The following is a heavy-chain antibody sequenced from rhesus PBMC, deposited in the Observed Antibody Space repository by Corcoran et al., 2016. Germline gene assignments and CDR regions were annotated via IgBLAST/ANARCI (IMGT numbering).Heavy chain of an antibody. D-gene: IGHD6-13*01. Sequence: QVQLQESGPGLVKPSETLSLTCAVPGGSFSGYYWGWMRQPPGKGLEWIGYISGISGSTEYNPSLKSRVPISTDTSKNQFSLKLSSVTAADTAVYYCSCSSWSGDFDYWGQGVLVTVSS. CDR2: ISGISGST. V-gene: IGHV4-165*01. J-gene: IGHJ4*01. CDR3: SCSSWSGDFDY. CDR1: GGSFSGYY.